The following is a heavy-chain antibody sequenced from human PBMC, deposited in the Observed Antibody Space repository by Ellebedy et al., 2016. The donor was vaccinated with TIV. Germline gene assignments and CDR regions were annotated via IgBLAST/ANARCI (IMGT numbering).Heavy chain of an antibody. CDR2: ISRGADRT. Sequence: GESLKISCEASGFTFSSHAMRWVRQAPGKGLEWVSGISRGADRTYYADSVKGRFTVSRDNSMNTLYLQMNSLRAEDTAVYYCAKADSSNYAFGSQIWGQGTLVTVSS. D-gene: IGHD4-11*01. CDR3: AKADSSNYAFGSQI. V-gene: IGHV3-23*01. J-gene: IGHJ4*02. CDR1: GFTFSSHA.